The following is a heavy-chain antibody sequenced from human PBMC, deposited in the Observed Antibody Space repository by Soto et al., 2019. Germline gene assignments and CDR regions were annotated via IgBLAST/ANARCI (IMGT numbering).Heavy chain of an antibody. CDR2: IYYSGST. J-gene: IGHJ6*02. CDR3: ARDNTPAARFDYYGMDV. D-gene: IGHD2-2*01. CDR1: GGSISSGDYY. Sequence: QVQLQESGPGLVKPSQTLSLTCTVSGGSISSGDYYWSWIRQPPGKGLEWIGYIYYSGSTYYNPSLKSRVTISVDTSKNQFSLKLSSVTAADTAVYYCARDNTPAARFDYYGMDVWGQGTTVTVSS. V-gene: IGHV4-30-4*01.